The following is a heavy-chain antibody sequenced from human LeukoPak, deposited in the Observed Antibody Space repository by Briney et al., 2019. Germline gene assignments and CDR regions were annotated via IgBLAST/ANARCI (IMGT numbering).Heavy chain of an antibody. D-gene: IGHD5-12*01. CDR3: ARVVATNPDYYMDV. J-gene: IGHJ6*03. CDR1: GFTFSSYG. CDR2: IRYDGSNK. Sequence: GGSLRLSCAASGFTFSSYGMHWVRQAPGKGLEWVAFIRYDGSNKYYADSVKGRFTISRNNSKNTLYLQMNSLRAEDTAVYYCARVVATNPDYYMDVWGKGTTVTVSS. V-gene: IGHV3-30*02.